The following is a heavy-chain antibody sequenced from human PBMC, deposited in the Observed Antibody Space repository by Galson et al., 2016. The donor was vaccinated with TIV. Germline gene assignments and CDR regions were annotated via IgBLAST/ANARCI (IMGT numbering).Heavy chain of an antibody. CDR3: ARDQNRVATPFYYHYGMDV. D-gene: IGHD1-14*01. V-gene: IGHV3-30*19. CDR2: ITFDGNKK. J-gene: IGHJ6*02. CDR1: GFTFSSFG. Sequence: SLRLSCAASGFTFSSFGMHWVRQAPGKGLEWVAVITFDGNKKYYADSVKARFSISRDNSKNTLSLQMDSLRGDDTAVYYCARDQNRVATPFYYHYGMDVWGQGTTVTVSS.